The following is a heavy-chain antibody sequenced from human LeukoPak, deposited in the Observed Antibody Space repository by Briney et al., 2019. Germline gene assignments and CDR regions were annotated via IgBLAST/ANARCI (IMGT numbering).Heavy chain of an antibody. J-gene: IGHJ4*02. CDR1: GFSLSNNG. D-gene: IGHD1-1*01. CDR2: SIGGGET. Sequence: GGCLSPSWAASGFSLSNNGTGCVSPPGAGGTGWVSCSIGGGETFYAGSVKGRFTLSRDDSRNTVYLQLNNLRVEDTAIYYCAKADWVSNADAVWWGQGTQVTVSS. CDR3: AKADWVSNADAVW. V-gene: IGHV3-23*01.